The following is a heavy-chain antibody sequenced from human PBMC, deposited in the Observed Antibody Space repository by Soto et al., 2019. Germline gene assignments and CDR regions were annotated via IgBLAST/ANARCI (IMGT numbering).Heavy chain of an antibody. D-gene: IGHD3-9*01. V-gene: IGHV4-59*01. CDR2: IYYSGST. CDR3: ARGSRDILTPRNFYYMDV. J-gene: IGHJ6*03. CDR1: GGSISRYY. Sequence: QVQLQESGPGLVKPSETLSLTCTVSGGSISRYYWSWIRQPPGKGLEWIGYIYYSGSTNYHPSLKSRDTISVDTSRNQWSLKLSSVTAADTAVYYRARGSRDILTPRNFYYMDVWGKGTTVTVSS.